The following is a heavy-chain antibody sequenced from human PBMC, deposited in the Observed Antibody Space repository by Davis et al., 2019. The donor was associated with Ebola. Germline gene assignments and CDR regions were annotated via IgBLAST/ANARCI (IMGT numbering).Heavy chain of an antibody. J-gene: IGHJ4*02. D-gene: IGHD1-26*01. CDR3: ARTLSRGGADFDY. CDR1: GGSINNYF. Sequence: SETLSLTCTVSGGSINNYFWSWIRQPPGKGLEWIGNIHYLGNTNYNPSLKSRVTMSVDTSKKQFSLKLSSVTAVDTAVYYCARTLSRGGADFDYWGQGTLVTVSS. CDR2: IHYLGNT. V-gene: IGHV4-59*12.